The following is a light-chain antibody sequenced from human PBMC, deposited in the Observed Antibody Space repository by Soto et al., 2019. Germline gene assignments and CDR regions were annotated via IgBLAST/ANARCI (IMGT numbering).Light chain of an antibody. J-gene: IGKJ5*01. CDR2: DAS. CDR1: QSVSTY. V-gene: IGKV3-11*01. Sequence: LTQSPATLSLSPGDRATLSCGASQSVSTYLAWYQQKPGQAPRLLIYDASNRATGIPARFSGSGSATEFTLTISSLEPEDFAVYYCQQRSSWITFGQGTRLEIK. CDR3: QQRSSWIT.